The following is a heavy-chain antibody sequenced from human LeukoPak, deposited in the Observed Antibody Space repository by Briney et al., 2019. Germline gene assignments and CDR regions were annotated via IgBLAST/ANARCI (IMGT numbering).Heavy chain of an antibody. CDR2: ISSSGSTI. CDR3: ARVQGGVLGIRYYYYGMDV. Sequence: GGSLRLSCAASGFMFSTYWLSWVRQAPGKGLEWVSYISSSGSTIYYADSVKGRFTISRDNAKNSLYLQMNSLRAEDTAVYYCARVQGGVLGIRYYYYGMDVWGQGTTVTVSS. J-gene: IGHJ6*02. V-gene: IGHV3-11*01. CDR1: GFMFSTYW. D-gene: IGHD3-16*01.